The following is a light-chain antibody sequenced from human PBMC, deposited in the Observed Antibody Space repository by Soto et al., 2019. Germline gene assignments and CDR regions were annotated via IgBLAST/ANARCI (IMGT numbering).Light chain of an antibody. CDR2: TAA. CDR3: QQLNTYPPWT. J-gene: IGKJ1*01. V-gene: IGKV1-9*01. Sequence: DIQLTQSPSFLSASVGDRVTITCRASQGISSYLAWYQQKPGKAPKLLIYTAATLQTGVPSRFSGSRSGTEFTLTISSLQPEDFATYYCQQLNTYPPWTFGQGTKVEIK. CDR1: QGISSY.